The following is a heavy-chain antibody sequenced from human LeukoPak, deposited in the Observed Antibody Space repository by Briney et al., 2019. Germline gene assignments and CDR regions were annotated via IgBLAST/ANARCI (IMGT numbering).Heavy chain of an antibody. CDR1: GFTFSSYS. J-gene: IGHJ4*02. CDR3: AGDVSSRHLDY. D-gene: IGHD2/OR15-2a*01. CDR2: IGSSTYI. Sequence: GGSLRLSCAASGFTFSSYSMNWVRQAPGKGPEWVSSIGSSTYIYYADSVKGRFTISRDNAKNSLYLQMNSLRAEDTAVYYCAGDVSSRHLDYWGQGTLVTVSS. V-gene: IGHV3-21*01.